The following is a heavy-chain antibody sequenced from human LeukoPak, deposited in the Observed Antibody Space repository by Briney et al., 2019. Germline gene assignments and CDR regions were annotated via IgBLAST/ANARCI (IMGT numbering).Heavy chain of an antibody. CDR2: IKQDGSEK. D-gene: IGHD1-26*01. Sequence: PGGSLRLSCAASGFTFSSYWMSWVRQAPGKGLEWVANIKQDGSEKYYVDSVKGRFTISRDNAKNSLYLQMNSLRAEDTAVYYCASGARGSYINYWGQGTLVTVSS. V-gene: IGHV3-7*01. CDR3: ASGARGSYINY. CDR1: GFTFSSYW. J-gene: IGHJ4*02.